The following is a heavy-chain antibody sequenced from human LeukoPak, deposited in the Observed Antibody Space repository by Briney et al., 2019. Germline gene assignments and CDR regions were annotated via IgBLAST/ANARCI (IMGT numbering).Heavy chain of an antibody. CDR2: INPSSGGT. CDR1: GYTFTDYY. D-gene: IGHD2-2*01. Sequence: ASVKVSCKASGYTFTDYYLHWVRQAPGQGLEWMGWINPSSGGTNYAQKFQGRVTMTRDTSISTAYMELSRLRFDDTAVCYCAKDPFDQMLPENWFDPWGQGTLVTVSS. CDR3: AKDPFDQMLPENWFDP. J-gene: IGHJ5*02. V-gene: IGHV1-2*02.